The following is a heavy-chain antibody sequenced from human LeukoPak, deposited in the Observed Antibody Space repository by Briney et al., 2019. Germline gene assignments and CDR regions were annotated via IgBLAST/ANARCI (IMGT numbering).Heavy chain of an antibody. CDR3: AKDSGIAVAGTRSAFDI. CDR1: GLTFSSYG. D-gene: IGHD6-19*01. J-gene: IGHJ3*02. V-gene: IGHV3-30*18. CDR2: ISYDGSNK. Sequence: QPGRSLRLSCAASGLTFSSYGMHWVRQAPGKGLEWVAVISYDGSNKYFADSVKGRFTISRDNSKNTLYLQMNSLRAEDTAVYYCAKDSGIAVAGTRSAFDIWGQGPMVTVSS.